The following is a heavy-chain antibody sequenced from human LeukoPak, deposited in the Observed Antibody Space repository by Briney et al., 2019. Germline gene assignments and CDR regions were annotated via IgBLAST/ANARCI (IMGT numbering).Heavy chain of an antibody. CDR3: ARVRLGDSSTYYYPYFDY. Sequence: GGSLRLSCAASGFTFSSNAMTCVRQAPGKGLEWVSVIYSGGSTYYADSVKGRFTISRDNSKNTLYLQMNSLRAEDTAVYYCARVRLGDSSTYYYPYFDYWGQGTLVTVSS. J-gene: IGHJ4*02. V-gene: IGHV3-53*01. D-gene: IGHD3-22*01. CDR2: IYSGGST. CDR1: GFTFSSNA.